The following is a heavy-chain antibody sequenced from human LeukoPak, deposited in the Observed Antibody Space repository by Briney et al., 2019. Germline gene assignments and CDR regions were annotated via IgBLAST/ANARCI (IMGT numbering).Heavy chain of an antibody. V-gene: IGHV3-15*01. D-gene: IGHD3-10*01. CDR1: GFTFSNTW. CDR2: IQSKTDGGTT. Sequence: GGSLRLSCAASGFTFSNTWMNWVRQAPGKGLEWVGRIQSKTDGGTTEYAAPVKGRFTISRDDSKTTLYLQMNSLKTEDTAVYYCATLTVRGVIDIWGQGTLVTVSS. CDR3: ATLTVRGVIDI. J-gene: IGHJ4*02.